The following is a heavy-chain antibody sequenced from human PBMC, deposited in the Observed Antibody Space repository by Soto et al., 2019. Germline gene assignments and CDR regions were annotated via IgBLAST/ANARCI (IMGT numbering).Heavy chain of an antibody. V-gene: IGHV5-51*01. J-gene: IGHJ5*02. CDR3: ARLLGLVGATHNWFDP. CDR1: GYSFTNYW. Sequence: GESLKISCKGSGYSFTNYWIGWVRQMPGKGLEWMGIIYPGDSDTRYSPSFQGQVTISADKSISTAYLQWSSLKASDTAMYYCARLLGLVGATHNWFDPWGQGTLVTVSS. D-gene: IGHD1-26*01. CDR2: IYPGDSDT.